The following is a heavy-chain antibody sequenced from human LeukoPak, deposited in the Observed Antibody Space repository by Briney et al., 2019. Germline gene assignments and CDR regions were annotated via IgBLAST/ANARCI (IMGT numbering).Heavy chain of an antibody. CDR3: ARGRGDSSGYYCFQH. V-gene: IGHV4-34*01. CDR1: GGSFSGYY. D-gene: IGHD3-22*01. CDR2: INHSGST. J-gene: IGHJ1*01. Sequence: PSETLSLTCAVYGGSFSGYYWSWIRQPPGKGLEWIGEINHSGSTNYNPSLKSRVTISVDTSKNQFSLKLSSVTAADTAVYYCARGRGDSSGYYCFQHWGQGTLVTVSS.